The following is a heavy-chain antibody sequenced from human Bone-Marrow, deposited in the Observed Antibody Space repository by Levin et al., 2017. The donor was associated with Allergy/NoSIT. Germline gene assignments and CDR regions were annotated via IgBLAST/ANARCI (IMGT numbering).Heavy chain of an antibody. D-gene: IGHD6-19*01. CDR3: AKEGLAVAGYYFDS. V-gene: IGHV3-23*01. CDR1: GFTFSSYA. CDR2: ISGSGTIT. Sequence: GESLKISCAASGFTFSSYAMSWVRQAPGKGLEWVSSISGSGTITHYAESVKGRFTISRDISKNMLHLQMNSLRAEDTAIYFCAKEGLAVAGYYFDSWGQGTLVTGSS. J-gene: IGHJ4*02.